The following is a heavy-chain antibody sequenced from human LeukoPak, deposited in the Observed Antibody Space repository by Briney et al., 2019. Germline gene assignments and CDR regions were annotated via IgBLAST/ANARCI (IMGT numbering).Heavy chain of an antibody. CDR3: ARESHYYGSGSYYNHFDY. V-gene: IGHV3-21*01. J-gene: IGHJ4*02. Sequence: GVSLRLSCAASGFTFSSYRMNWVRQAPGKGLAWVSSISSSSSYIYYADSVKGRFTISRDNAKNSLFLQMNSLRVEDTAVYYCARESHYYGSGSYYNHFDYWGQGTLVTVSS. D-gene: IGHD3-10*01. CDR1: GFTFSSYR. CDR2: ISSSSSYI.